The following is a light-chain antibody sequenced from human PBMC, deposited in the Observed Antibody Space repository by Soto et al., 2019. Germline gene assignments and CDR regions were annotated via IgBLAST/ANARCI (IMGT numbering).Light chain of an antibody. Sequence: QSVLTQPASVSGSPGQSITISCTGTSSDVGGYNYVSWYQQNPGKAPKLVIYDVSNRPSGVSNRFSGSKSGNTASLTISGLQAEDEADYYCSSFTSSNTGVFGTGTKLTVL. CDR1: SSDVGGYNY. CDR2: DVS. V-gene: IGLV2-14*01. J-gene: IGLJ1*01. CDR3: SSFTSSNTGV.